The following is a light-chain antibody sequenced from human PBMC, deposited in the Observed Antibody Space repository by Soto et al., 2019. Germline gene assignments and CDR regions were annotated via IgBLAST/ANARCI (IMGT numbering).Light chain of an antibody. CDR2: GGS. J-gene: IGKJ1*01. CDR1: QNIRGNE. CDR3: QDYGTSHPWT. Sequence: EVVLTQSPGVLSLSPGEGVTLSCRASQNIRGNELAWYRQKRGQAPRLLMYGGSTRADGIPDRFSGRGTGTNFTLTISRLEPEDSAVYYCQDYGTSHPWTFGQGTKLEIK. V-gene: IGKV3-20*01.